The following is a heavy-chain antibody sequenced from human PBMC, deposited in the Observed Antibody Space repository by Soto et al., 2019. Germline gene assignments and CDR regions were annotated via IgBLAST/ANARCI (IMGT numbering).Heavy chain of an antibody. CDR2: ISYDGSNN. J-gene: IGHJ3*01. CDR1: GFTFSSYA. CDR3: ARERRYYGSGSYSDAFDV. Sequence: QVQLVESGGGVVQPGRSLRLSCAASGFTFSSYAIHWVRLAPGKGLEWVAVISYDGSNNYYADSVKGRFTISRDNSKNTLYLQMNTLRTDDTAVYYCARERRYYGSGSYSDAFDVWGQGTMVTVSS. V-gene: IGHV3-30-3*01. D-gene: IGHD3-10*01.